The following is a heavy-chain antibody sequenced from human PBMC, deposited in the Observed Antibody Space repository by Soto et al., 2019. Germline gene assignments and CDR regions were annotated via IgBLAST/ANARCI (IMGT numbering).Heavy chain of an antibody. Sequence: PGGSLRLSCAASGFTFSSYGMYWVRQAPGKGLEWVAVISYDGSNKYYADSVKGRFTISRDNSKNTLYLQMNSLRAEDTAVYYCAKGIRGAYYDFWSGYYDYYYGMDVWGQGTTVTVSS. J-gene: IGHJ6*02. CDR1: GFTFSSYG. V-gene: IGHV3-30*18. CDR2: ISYDGSNK. D-gene: IGHD3-3*01. CDR3: AKGIRGAYYDFWSGYYDYYYGMDV.